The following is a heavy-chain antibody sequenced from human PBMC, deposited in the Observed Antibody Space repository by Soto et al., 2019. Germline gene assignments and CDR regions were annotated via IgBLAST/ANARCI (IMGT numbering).Heavy chain of an antibody. Sequence: GESLKISCKGSGYSFTSYWIGWVRQMPGKGLEWMGIIYPGDSDTRYSPSFQGQVTISADKSISTAYLQWSSLKASDTAMYYCARESSIAAAGTYYYYYGMDVWGQGTTVTV. J-gene: IGHJ6*02. D-gene: IGHD6-13*01. CDR3: ARESSIAAAGTYYYYYGMDV. V-gene: IGHV5-51*01. CDR2: IYPGDSDT. CDR1: GYSFTSYW.